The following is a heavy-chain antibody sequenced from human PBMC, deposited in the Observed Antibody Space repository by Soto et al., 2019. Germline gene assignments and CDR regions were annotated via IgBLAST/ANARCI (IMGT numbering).Heavy chain of an antibody. Sequence: VHLVESGGGVVQPGRSLRLSCAASGFTFKNYGMHWVRQAPGKGLEWVAVISHDGGTKHYADSVKGRFTIFRDDSKHTVYLQRTSLKPDDKAVYYCAKRITISGYGDYYYSDMDDGGQGTTVIVYS. CDR1: GFTFKNYG. CDR2: ISHDGGTK. J-gene: IGHJ6*02. V-gene: IGHV3-30*18. D-gene: IGHD3-3*01. CDR3: AKRITISGYGDYYYSDMDD.